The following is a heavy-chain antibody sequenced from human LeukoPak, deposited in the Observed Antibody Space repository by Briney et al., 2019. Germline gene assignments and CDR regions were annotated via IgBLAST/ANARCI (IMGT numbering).Heavy chain of an antibody. V-gene: IGHV4-34*01. D-gene: IGHD3-9*01. CDR2: INHSGST. CDR3: ARGGILTGFGTTWFDP. CDR1: GGSFSDYY. Sequence: SETLSLTCAVYGGSFSDYYWSWNRQPPGKGLEWIGEINHSGSTNYNPSLKSRVTISVDTSKNQFSLKLSSVTAADTAVYYCARGGILTGFGTTWFDPWGQGTLVTVSS. J-gene: IGHJ5*02.